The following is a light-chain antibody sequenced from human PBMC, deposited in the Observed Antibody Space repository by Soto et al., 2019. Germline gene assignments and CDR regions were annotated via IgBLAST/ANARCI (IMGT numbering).Light chain of an antibody. Sequence: IQMTQSPSTVSAYVGDSVTITCRASQSISTYLHWYQQKPGKAPNLLIYAASTLQSGVPSRFSGSGSGTDFTLTISSLQPEDFATYFCQHGYSTPLTFGGGTKVDIK. CDR2: AAS. V-gene: IGKV1-39*01. J-gene: IGKJ4*01. CDR1: QSISTY. CDR3: QHGYSTPLT.